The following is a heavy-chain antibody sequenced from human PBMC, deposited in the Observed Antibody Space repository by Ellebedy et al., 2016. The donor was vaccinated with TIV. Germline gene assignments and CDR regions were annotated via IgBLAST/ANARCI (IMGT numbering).Heavy chain of an antibody. D-gene: IGHD4-17*01. Sequence: GGSLRLSCEASGFSFRSYWMSWVRQAPGKGLEWVANIYQDGSDQYYVDSVKGRFTISRDNAKNSLFLQMNSLRVEDTAVYYCARRGSYGDYAVQVNSWFDSWGRGTLVTVSS. CDR2: IYQDGSDQ. CDR3: ARRGSYGDYAVQVNSWFDS. CDR1: GFSFRSYW. J-gene: IGHJ5*01. V-gene: IGHV3-7*01.